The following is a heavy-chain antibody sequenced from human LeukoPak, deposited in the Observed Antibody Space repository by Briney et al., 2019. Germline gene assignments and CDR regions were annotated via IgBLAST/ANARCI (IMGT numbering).Heavy chain of an antibody. V-gene: IGHV4-34*01. CDR2: INHSGST. J-gene: IGHJ4*02. CDR3: ASTAYGGNSYFDY. Sequence: KPSETLSLTCAVYGGSFSGYYWSWIRQPPGKGLEWIGEINHSGSTNYNPSLKSRVTISVDTSKNQFSLKLSSVTAADTAVYYCASTAYGGNSYFDYWGQGTLVTVSS. CDR1: GGSFSGYY. D-gene: IGHD4-23*01.